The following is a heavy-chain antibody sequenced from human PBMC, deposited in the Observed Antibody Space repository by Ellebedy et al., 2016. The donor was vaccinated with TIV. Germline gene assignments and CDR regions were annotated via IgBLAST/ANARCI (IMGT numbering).Heavy chain of an antibody. CDR3: TRDRGQWGAVAASGPFDP. J-gene: IGHJ5*02. CDR2: ISWDGGSI. V-gene: IGHV3-43*01. D-gene: IGHD6-19*01. Sequence: GESLKISXVATGFNFSDYSFHWVRQAPGKGLEWVALISWDGGSIYYAGPVWGRFTISRDISKSSLYLQMDSLKTDDTAFYFCTRDRGQWGAVAASGPFDPWGRGTLVTVSS. CDR1: GFNFSDYS.